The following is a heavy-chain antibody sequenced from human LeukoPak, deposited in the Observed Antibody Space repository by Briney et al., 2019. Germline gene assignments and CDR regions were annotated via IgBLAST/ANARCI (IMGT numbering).Heavy chain of an antibody. Sequence: SETLSLTCTVSGGSISNYYWSWIRQPPGKGLEWIGYMYYSGSTNYNPSLKSRVTISVDTFKNQFSLKLSSVTAADTAVYYCARQGSNWYFEYFQHWGQGTLVTVSS. CDR2: MYYSGST. V-gene: IGHV4-59*01. CDR3: ARQGSNWYFEYFQH. CDR1: GGSISNYY. D-gene: IGHD4-11*01. J-gene: IGHJ1*01.